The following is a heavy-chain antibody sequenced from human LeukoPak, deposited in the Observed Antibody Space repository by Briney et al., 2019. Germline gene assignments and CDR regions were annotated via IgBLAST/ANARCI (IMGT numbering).Heavy chain of an antibody. CDR3: ARTDRSWDIMDY. Sequence: SGTLSLTCAVSGGSISSNNWCRWLRPPPGKGLGWIGEIYHSGSTNYNPSLKSRVTISVDKSKNQFSLKLSSVTAADTAVYYCARTDRSWDIMDYWGQGTLVTVS. D-gene: IGHD6-13*01. CDR2: IYHSGST. CDR1: GGSISSNNW. V-gene: IGHV4-4*02. J-gene: IGHJ4*02.